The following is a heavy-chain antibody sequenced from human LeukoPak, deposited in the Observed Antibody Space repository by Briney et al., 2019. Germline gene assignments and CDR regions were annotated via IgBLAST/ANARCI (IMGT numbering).Heavy chain of an antibody. D-gene: IGHD2-2*01. CDR3: TTSKGYCSGTSCYVDY. CDR1: GFTFSNAW. J-gene: IGHJ4*02. V-gene: IGHV3-15*01. CDR2: IKSKTDGGTT. Sequence: GGSLRLSCAASGFTFSNAWMSWVRQAPGKGLEWVGRIKSKTDGGTTDYAAPVKGRFTISRDDSKNTLYLQMNSLKTEDTAVYYCTTSKGYCSGTSCYVDYWGQGTLVTVSS.